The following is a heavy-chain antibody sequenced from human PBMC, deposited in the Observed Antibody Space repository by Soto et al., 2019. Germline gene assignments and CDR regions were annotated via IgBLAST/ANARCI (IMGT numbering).Heavy chain of an antibody. CDR1: GFSLSNARMG. CDR3: ARIQHKAMVDRPTTDYGMDV. CDR2: IFSNYEK. Sequence: GPTLVNPTETLTLTCTVSGFSLSNARMGVSWIRQPPGKALEWRAHIFSNYEKSYSTSLKSRLTISKDTSKSQVVLTMTNMDPVDTATYYCARIQHKAMVDRPTTDYGMDVWGQGTTVTVSS. D-gene: IGHD5-18*01. J-gene: IGHJ6*02. V-gene: IGHV2-26*01.